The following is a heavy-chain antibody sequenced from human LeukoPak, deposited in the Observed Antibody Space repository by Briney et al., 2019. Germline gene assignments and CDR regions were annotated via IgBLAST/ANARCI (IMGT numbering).Heavy chain of an antibody. V-gene: IGHV3-23*01. CDR2: ISGSGGAT. CDR3: AKPLGYSGYDF. CDR1: GFTFSRYA. Sequence: GGSLRLSCAASGFTFSRYAMTWVRQAPGKGLEWVSVISGSGGATYYADSVKGRFTISRDNSKNTLYLQMNSLRAEDTAVYYCAKPLGYSGYDFRGQGTLVTVSS. D-gene: IGHD5-12*01. J-gene: IGHJ4*02.